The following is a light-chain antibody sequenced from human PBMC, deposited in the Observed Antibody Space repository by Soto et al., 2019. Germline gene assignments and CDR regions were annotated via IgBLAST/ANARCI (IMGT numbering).Light chain of an antibody. J-gene: IGKJ1*01. CDR1: QSIPNS. CDR2: KAS. CDR3: QQYNGYSTWT. Sequence: DIQLTQSPSSLSASIGDRVTITCRASQSIPNSLNWYQQKPGKAPKLLIYKASSLESGVPSRFSGSGSGTEFTLTISSLQPDDFATYYCQQYNGYSTWTFGQGTKVDIK. V-gene: IGKV1-5*03.